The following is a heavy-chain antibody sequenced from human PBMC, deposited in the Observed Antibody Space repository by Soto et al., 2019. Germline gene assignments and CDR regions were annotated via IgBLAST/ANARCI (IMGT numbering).Heavy chain of an antibody. CDR3: ASHVGRIQLWFGY. CDR1: GGSISSSSYY. CDR2: IYYSGST. D-gene: IGHD5-18*01. V-gene: IGHV4-39*01. J-gene: IGHJ4*02. Sequence: QLQLQESVPGLVKPSETLSLTCTVSGGSISSSSYYWGWIRQPPGKGLEWIGSIYYSGSTYYNPSLKSRVTISVDTSRNQVSLKVSSVTAAGTAVYYCASHVGRIQLWFGYWGQGSMVTVSS.